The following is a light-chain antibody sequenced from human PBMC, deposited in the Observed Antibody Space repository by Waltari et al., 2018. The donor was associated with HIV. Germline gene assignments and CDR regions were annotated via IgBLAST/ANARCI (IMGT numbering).Light chain of an antibody. CDR2: GAS. J-gene: IGKJ4*01. CDR3: QQYKLWPPG. Sequence: EIVMTQSPATLSVSPGERATLSCRASQNLDKHFAWYQQKPGQAPRLLIYGASIRATDIPARFSGSGSETEFTLTISSLQSEDFAVYYCQQYKLWPPGFGGGTKVEIK. V-gene: IGKV3-15*01. CDR1: QNLDKH.